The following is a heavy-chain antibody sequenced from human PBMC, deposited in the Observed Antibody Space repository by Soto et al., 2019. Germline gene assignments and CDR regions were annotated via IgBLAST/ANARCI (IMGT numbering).Heavy chain of an antibody. CDR2: ISGSGGST. J-gene: IGHJ4*02. D-gene: IGHD6-13*01. CDR3: AKLSSSPPGTKNHFDY. Sequence: EVQLLESGGGLVQPGGSLRLSCAASGFTFSSYAMSWVRQAPGKGLEWVSAISGSGGSTYYADSVKGRFTISRDNSKNTLYLQRNSLSAEDTPVYYCAKLSSSPPGTKNHFDYWGQGTLVTVPS. V-gene: IGHV3-23*01. CDR1: GFTFSSYA.